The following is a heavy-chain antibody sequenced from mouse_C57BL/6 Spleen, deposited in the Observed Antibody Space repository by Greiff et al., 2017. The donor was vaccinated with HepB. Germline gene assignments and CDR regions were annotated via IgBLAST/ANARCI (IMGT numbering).Heavy chain of an antibody. CDR2: ISYDGSH. Sequence: EVKLMESGPGLVKPSQSLSLTCSVTGYSITRGYYWNWLRQFPGNKLEWLGYISYDGSHNYNPSLKNRISITRDTSKNQFFLKLNSVTTEDTATYYCARENYLEYCDVWGTGTTVTVSS. CDR3: ARENYLEYCDV. V-gene: IGHV3-6*01. J-gene: IGHJ1*03. D-gene: IGHD1-1*01. CDR1: GYSITRGYY.